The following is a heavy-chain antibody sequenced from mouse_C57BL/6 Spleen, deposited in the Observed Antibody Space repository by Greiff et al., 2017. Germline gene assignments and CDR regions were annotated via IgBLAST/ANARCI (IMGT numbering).Heavy chain of an antibody. J-gene: IGHJ4*01. CDR1: GYTFPDYN. D-gene: IGHD2-1*01. Sequence: VQLKESGPELVKPGASVKMSCKASGYTFPDYNMHWVKQSHGKSLEWIGYINPNNGGTSYNQKFKGKATLTVNKSSSTAYMELRNLTSEDSAVYYCARAGSYYGNYVDYAMDYWGQGTSVTVSS. CDR2: INPNNGGT. CDR3: ARAGSYYGNYVDYAMDY. V-gene: IGHV1-22*01.